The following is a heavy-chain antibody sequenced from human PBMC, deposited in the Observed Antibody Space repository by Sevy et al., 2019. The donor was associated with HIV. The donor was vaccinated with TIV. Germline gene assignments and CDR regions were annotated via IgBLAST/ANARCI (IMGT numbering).Heavy chain of an antibody. V-gene: IGHV3-23*01. CDR3: AKELPGYQYDSSGNLDT. Sequence: GGSLRLSCAASGFTFSTYAMSWVRQAPWKGLEWVSGISGSGISIYYAGSVKGRFTISRDNSKNTLILQMNSLRAEDTAIYYCAKELPGYQYDSSGNLDTWGQGRLVTVSS. CDR1: GFTFSTYA. J-gene: IGHJ5*02. D-gene: IGHD6-19*01. CDR2: ISGSGISI.